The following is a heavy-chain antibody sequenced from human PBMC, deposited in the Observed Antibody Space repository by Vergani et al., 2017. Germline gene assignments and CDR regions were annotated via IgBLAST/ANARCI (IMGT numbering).Heavy chain of an antibody. CDR3: ARRSNDFWSGNAFDI. Sequence: QVQLQESGPGLVKPSETLSLTCTVSGGSISSYYWSWIRQPPGKGLEWIGSIYYSGSTYYNPSLKSRVTISVDTSKNQFSLKLSSVTAADTAVYYCARRSNDFWSGNAFDIWGQGTMVTVSS. V-gene: IGHV4-59*05. CDR1: GGSISSYY. D-gene: IGHD3-3*01. CDR2: IYYSGST. J-gene: IGHJ3*02.